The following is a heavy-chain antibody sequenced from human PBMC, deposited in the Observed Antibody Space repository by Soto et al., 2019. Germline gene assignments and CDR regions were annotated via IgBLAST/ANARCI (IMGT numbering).Heavy chain of an antibody. CDR1: GFTFSRDG. CDR2: ITDNGGST. Sequence: PGGSLRRSCAASGFTFSRDGIRWVRQAPGKGLEWVSLITDNGGSTYYADSAKGRFTISRDNTKNALFLQMNSLRAEDTAVYYCAKERATTTAFDYWGQGALVTVSS. D-gene: IGHD4-17*01. CDR3: AKERATTTAFDY. J-gene: IGHJ4*02. V-gene: IGHV3-23*01.